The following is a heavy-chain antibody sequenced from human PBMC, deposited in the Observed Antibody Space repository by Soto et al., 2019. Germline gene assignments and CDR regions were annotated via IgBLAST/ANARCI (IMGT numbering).Heavy chain of an antibody. CDR3: AKVPTGKYGVWNY. Sequence: EEQLVESGGGLVQPGGSLRLSCAASGFTFSSNWMHWVRQAPGKGLVWVSRINPGGSITAYADSVKGRFTISRDNPKNTLYLQMNSLRRDDTAVYYCAKVPTGKYGVWNYWGQGTLVTVSS. CDR1: GFTFSSNW. V-gene: IGHV3-74*01. J-gene: IGHJ4*02. D-gene: IGHD2-8*01. CDR2: INPGGSIT.